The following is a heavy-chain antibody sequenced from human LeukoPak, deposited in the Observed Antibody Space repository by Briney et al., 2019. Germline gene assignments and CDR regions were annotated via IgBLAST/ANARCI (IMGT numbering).Heavy chain of an antibody. J-gene: IGHJ4*02. CDR3: ASYDSSGYSTPFDY. V-gene: IGHV3-30-3*01. D-gene: IGHD3-22*01. CDR1: GFTFSSYA. Sequence: PGGSLRLSCAASGFTFSSYAMHWVRQAPGTGMEWVAVISYDGSNKYYADSVKGRFTISRDNSKNTLYLQMNSLRAEDTAVYYCASYDSSGYSTPFDYWGQGTLVTVSS. CDR2: ISYDGSNK.